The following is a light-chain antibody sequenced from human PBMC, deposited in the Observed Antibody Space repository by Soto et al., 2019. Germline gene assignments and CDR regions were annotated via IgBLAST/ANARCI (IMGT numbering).Light chain of an antibody. CDR3: SSYTDRKNLV. Sequence: QSVLTQPASVSGSPGQSITISCTGTSSDIGSYNYVAWYQQFPGKTPKLIIYEVRNRPSGVSFRFSGSKSGNTASLTISGLQAEDEADYYCSSYTDRKNLVFGTGTKVTVL. CDR2: EVR. J-gene: IGLJ1*01. CDR1: SSDIGSYNY. V-gene: IGLV2-14*01.